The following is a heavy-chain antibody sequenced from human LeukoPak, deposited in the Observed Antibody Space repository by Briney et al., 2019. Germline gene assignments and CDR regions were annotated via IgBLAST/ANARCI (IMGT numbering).Heavy chain of an antibody. CDR3: ARHRGDSSGPQEPNWFDP. J-gene: IGHJ5*02. V-gene: IGHV4-39*01. Sequence: SETLSLTCTVSGGSISSSSYYWGWIRQPPGKGPEWIGSIYYSGSTYYNPSLKSRVTISVDTSKNQFSLKLSSVTAADTAVYYCARHRGDSSGPQEPNWFDPWGQGTLVTVSS. CDR2: IYYSGST. D-gene: IGHD6-19*01. CDR1: GGSISSSSYY.